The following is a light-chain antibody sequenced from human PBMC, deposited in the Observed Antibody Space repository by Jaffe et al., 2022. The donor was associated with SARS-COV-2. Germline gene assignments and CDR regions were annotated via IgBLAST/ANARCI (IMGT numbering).Light chain of an antibody. V-gene: IGLV1-44*01. Sequence: QSVLTQPPSVSGTPGQRVSISCSGSSSNIGDNTVTWYQQLPGTAPKLLIYSDNQRPSGVPDRFSGSKSGTSGSLAISGLQSEDEADYYCAAWDDSLTGPVFGGGTKLTVL. CDR1: SSNIGDNT. J-gene: IGLJ3*02. CDR3: AAWDDSLTGPV. CDR2: SDN.